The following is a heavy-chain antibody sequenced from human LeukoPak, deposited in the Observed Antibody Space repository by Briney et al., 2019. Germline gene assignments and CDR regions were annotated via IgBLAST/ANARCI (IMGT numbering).Heavy chain of an antibody. CDR3: ASRLTDSSGYYPSYYFDY. V-gene: IGHV3-7*01. D-gene: IGHD3-22*01. J-gene: IGHJ4*02. Sequence: PGGSLRLPCAASGFTFSSYWMSWVRQAPGKGLEWVANIKQDGSEEYYVDSVKGRFTISRDNAKNSLYLQMNSLRAEDTAVYYCASRLTDSSGYYPSYYFDYWGQGTLVTVSS. CDR1: GFTFSSYW. CDR2: IKQDGSEE.